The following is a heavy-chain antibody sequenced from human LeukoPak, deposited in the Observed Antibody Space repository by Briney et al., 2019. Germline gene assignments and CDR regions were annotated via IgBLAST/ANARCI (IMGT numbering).Heavy chain of an antibody. CDR2: ISSSGSNI. Sequence: GGSLTLSCAASGFTFSDYYMSWIRQAPGKGLEWVSYISSSGSNIYYAHSVKGRFTISRDNAKNSLYLQMNSLRAEDTAVYYCARDGRMVRGVKGDAFDIWGQGTMVTVSS. J-gene: IGHJ3*02. V-gene: IGHV3-11*04. CDR1: GFTFSDYY. CDR3: ARDGRMVRGVKGDAFDI. D-gene: IGHD3-10*01.